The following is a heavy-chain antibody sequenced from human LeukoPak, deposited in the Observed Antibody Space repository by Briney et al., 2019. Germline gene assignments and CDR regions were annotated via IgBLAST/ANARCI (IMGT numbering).Heavy chain of an antibody. CDR3: APRGDIEHSFGYGKWFDP. D-gene: IGHD5-18*01. CDR1: GRSFSGYY. CDR2: INHSGST. Sequence: SETLSLTCAVYGRSFSGYYWTWIRQPPGKGLEWIGEINHSGSTNYNASLKNRVTISMDTSKNQFSLRLTSVTAADTAVYYCAPRGDIEHSFGYGKWFDPWGQGTRVTVSS. J-gene: IGHJ5*02. V-gene: IGHV4-34*01.